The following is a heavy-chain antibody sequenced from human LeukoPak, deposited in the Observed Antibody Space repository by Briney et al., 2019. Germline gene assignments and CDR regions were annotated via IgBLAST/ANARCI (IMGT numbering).Heavy chain of an antibody. CDR1: GFTFSSYW. J-gene: IGHJ4*02. D-gene: IGHD2-21*02. Sequence: GGSLRLSCAASGFTFSSYWMSWVRQAPGKGLEWVSSISSSSSYIYYADSVKGRFTISRDNAKNSLYLQMNSLRAEDTAVYYCARGFHLGDGDYWGQGTLVTVSS. CDR2: ISSSSSYI. CDR3: ARGFHLGDGDY. V-gene: IGHV3-21*01.